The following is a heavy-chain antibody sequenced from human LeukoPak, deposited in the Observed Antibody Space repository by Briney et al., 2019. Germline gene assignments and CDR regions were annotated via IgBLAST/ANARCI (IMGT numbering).Heavy chain of an antibody. V-gene: IGHV6-1*01. Sequence: SQTLSLTCAISGDSVSSNSAAWTWIRQSPSRGLEWLGRTYYRSKWYNDYAVSVKSRITINPDTSKNQFSLQLNSVTPEDTAVYYCARVYYYDSSGYYYPSGNWFDPWGQGTLVTVSS. D-gene: IGHD3-22*01. CDR1: GDSVSSNSAA. CDR2: TYYRSKWYN. CDR3: ARVYYYDSSGYYYPSGNWFDP. J-gene: IGHJ5*02.